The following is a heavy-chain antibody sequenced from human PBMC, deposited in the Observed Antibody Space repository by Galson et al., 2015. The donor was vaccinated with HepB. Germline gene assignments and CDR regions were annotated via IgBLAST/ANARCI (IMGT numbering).Heavy chain of an antibody. CDR3: ARDSPASSGWFDP. V-gene: IGHV1-18*04. J-gene: IGHJ5*02. CDR2: ISAYNNKT. CDR1: GYTFTNYG. D-gene: IGHD6-6*01. Sequence: SVKVSCKASGYTFTNYGISWVRQAPGQGLEWMGWISAYNNKTNYGESLQARVTMTTDTSTGTAYMELRSLRSDDTAVYYCARDSPASSGWFDPWGQGTLVTVSS.